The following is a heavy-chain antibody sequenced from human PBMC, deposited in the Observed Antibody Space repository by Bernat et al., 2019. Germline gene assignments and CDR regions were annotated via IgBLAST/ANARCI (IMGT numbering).Heavy chain of an antibody. D-gene: IGHD2-15*01. V-gene: IGHV4-39*01. CDR1: GGSISSSSYY. CDR3: ARVIGYCSGGSCYIDAFDI. CDR2: IYYSGST. Sequence: QLQLQESGPGLVKPSETLSLTCTVSGGSISSSSYYWGWIRQPPGKGLEWIGSIYYSGSTYYNPSLKSRVTISVDTSKNQFSLKLSSVTAADTAVYYCARVIGYCSGGSCYIDAFDIWGQGTMVTVSS. J-gene: IGHJ3*02.